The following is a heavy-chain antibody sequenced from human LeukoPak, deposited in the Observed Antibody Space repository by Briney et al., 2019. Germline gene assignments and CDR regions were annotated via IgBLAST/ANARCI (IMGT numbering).Heavy chain of an antibody. Sequence: SETLSLTCTVSGGSISSYYWSWIPQPPGKGLEWIGYIYYSGSTNYNPSLKSRVTISVDTSKTQFSLKLSSVTAADTAVYYCARGTGLYDSSGPDYWGQGTLVTVSS. CDR3: ARGTGLYDSSGPDY. CDR1: GGSISSYY. D-gene: IGHD3-22*01. J-gene: IGHJ4*02. CDR2: IYYSGST. V-gene: IGHV4-59*01.